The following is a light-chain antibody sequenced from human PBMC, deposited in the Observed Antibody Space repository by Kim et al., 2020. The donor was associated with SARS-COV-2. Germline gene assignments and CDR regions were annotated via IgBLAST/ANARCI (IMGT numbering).Light chain of an antibody. Sequence: SYELTQPPSVSVAPGKTARITCGGNNIGSKSVHWYQQKPGQAPVLVIYYDSARPSGIPERFSGSNSGNTATLTISRVEAGTEADYFCPVWDSSSDHPVFG. CDR2: YDS. V-gene: IGLV3-21*04. J-gene: IGLJ3*02. CDR1: NIGSKS. CDR3: PVWDSSSDHPV.